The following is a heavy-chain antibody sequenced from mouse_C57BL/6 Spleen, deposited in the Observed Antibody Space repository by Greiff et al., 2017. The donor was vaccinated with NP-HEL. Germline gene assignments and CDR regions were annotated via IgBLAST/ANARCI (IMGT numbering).Heavy chain of an antibody. D-gene: IGHD6-5*01. CDR2: IDPSDSYT. CDR3: ARGPMDY. CDR1: GYTFTSYW. Sequence: VQLKQPGAELVKPGASVKLSCKASGYTFTSYWMQWVKQRPGQGLEWIGEIDPSDSYTNYNQKFKGKATLTVDTSSSTAYMQLSSLTSEDSAVYYCARGPMDYWGQGTTLTVSS. V-gene: IGHV1-50*01. J-gene: IGHJ2*01.